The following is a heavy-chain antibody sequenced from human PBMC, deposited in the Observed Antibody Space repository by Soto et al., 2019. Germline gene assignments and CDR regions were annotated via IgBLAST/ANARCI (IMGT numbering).Heavy chain of an antibody. D-gene: IGHD2-8*01. Sequence: SETLSLTCAVYGGSFSGSYWSWIRQPPGKGLEWMGEINHSGSTNYNPYLKSRVTISVDTSKNQFSLKLSSVTAADTAVYYCATGYCTNGVCYTRTLSGMDVWGQGTTVTVSS. V-gene: IGHV4-34*01. J-gene: IGHJ6*02. CDR3: ATGYCTNGVCYTRTLSGMDV. CDR2: INHSGST. CDR1: GGSFSGSY.